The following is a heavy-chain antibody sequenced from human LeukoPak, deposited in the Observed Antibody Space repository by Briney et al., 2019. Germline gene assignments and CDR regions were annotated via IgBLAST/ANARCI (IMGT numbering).Heavy chain of an antibody. CDR2: ISGSGGST. CDR3: AKDRGGSVFEY. J-gene: IGHJ4*02. D-gene: IGHD6-19*01. CDR1: GFTFSSYA. V-gene: IGHV3-23*01. Sequence: GGSLRLSCAASGFTFSSYAMSWVRQAPGKGLEWVSAISGSGGSTYYADSVKGRFTVSRDNSKNTLYLQMNSLRAEDTAVYYCAKDRGGSVFEYWGQGTLVTVSS.